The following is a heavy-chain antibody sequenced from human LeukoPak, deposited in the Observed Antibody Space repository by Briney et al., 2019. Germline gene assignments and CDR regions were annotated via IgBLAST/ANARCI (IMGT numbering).Heavy chain of an antibody. CDR3: ARSNSSSWYGFYYYGMDV. J-gene: IGHJ6*02. D-gene: IGHD6-13*01. V-gene: IGHV3-66*01. CDR2: IYSGSST. Sequence: GGSLRLSCAASGFTVSSNYMSWVRQAPGKGLEWVSIIYSGSSTYYADSVKGRFTISRDNAKNSLYLQMNSLRAEDTAVYYCARSNSSSWYGFYYYGMDVWGQGTTVTVSS. CDR1: GFTVSSNY.